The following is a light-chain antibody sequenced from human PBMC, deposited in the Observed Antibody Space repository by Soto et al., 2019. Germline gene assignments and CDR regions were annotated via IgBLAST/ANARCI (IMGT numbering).Light chain of an antibody. CDR1: GSDIGTYNR. CDR2: DVS. Sequence: QSVLTQPPSVSGSPGQSVAISCTGTGSDIGTYNRVSWYQQPPGTAPKLMIYDVSDRPSGVPDRFSGSKSGNTASLTISGLQAEDEADYYCSLYTSSSTYVFGTGTKVTVL. V-gene: IGLV2-18*01. CDR3: SLYTSSSTYV. J-gene: IGLJ1*01.